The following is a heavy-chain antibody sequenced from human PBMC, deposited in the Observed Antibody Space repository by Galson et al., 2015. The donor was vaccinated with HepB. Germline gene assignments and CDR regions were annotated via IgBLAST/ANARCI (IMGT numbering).Heavy chain of an antibody. D-gene: IGHD1-26*01. CDR3: ARDPSARWELRSPPGREEYFQP. Sequence: SGKVAGKASGYTFTRYGMSWVRQAPGQGLEWVGCVRAYNGDAGYAQTLQGRVTITTDTSTSTAYMELRSLRSDDTAVYYCARDPSARWELRSPPGREEYFQPWGQGTLVTVSS. CDR1: GYTFTRYG. J-gene: IGHJ1*01. CDR2: VRAYNGDA. V-gene: IGHV1-18*01.